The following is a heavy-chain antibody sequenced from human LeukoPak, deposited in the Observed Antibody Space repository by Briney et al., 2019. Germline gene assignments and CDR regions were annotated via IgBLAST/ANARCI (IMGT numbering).Heavy chain of an antibody. CDR2: IYYSGST. D-gene: IGHD5-18*01. CDR3: ARGRGYSYGSRYYYYYYMDV. V-gene: IGHV4-59*01. CDR1: GGSISSYY. J-gene: IGHJ6*03. Sequence: SETLSLTCTVSGGSISSYYWSWIRQPPGKGLEWMAYIYYSGSTKYNPSLKSRVTISVDTSKNQFSLKLSSVTAADTAVYYCARGRGYSYGSRYYYYYYMDVWGKGTTVTISS.